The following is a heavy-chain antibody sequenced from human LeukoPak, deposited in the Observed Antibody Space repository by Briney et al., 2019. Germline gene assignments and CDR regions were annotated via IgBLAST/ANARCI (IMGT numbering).Heavy chain of an antibody. CDR1: GFIFRDYY. V-gene: IGHV3-11*04. D-gene: IGHD2-15*01. CDR2: ISSSGSII. Sequence: GGSLRLSCAASGFIFRDYYMTWIRQAPGKGLEWVAYISSSGSIIYYADSVKGRFTISRDNAKNSLYLQMNSLRAEDTAVYYCARDYRYCSGGSCYFDAFDIWGQGTMVTVSS. CDR3: ARDYRYCSGGSCYFDAFDI. J-gene: IGHJ3*02.